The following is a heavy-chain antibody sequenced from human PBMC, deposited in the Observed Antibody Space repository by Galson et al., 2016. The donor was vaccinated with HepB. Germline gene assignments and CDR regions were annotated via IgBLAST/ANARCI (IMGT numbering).Heavy chain of an antibody. CDR2: ILYDGSNK. CDR1: GFTFNSYR. V-gene: IGHV3-30*03. Sequence: SLRLSCAASGFTFNSYRMHWVRQAPGKGLEWVAVILYDGSNKFYADSVKGRFTISRDNSKSTLYVQMNSLRAEDTAVYYCARPRHYDFWSGYSDWGQGALVTVSS. J-gene: IGHJ1*01. D-gene: IGHD3-3*01. CDR3: ARPRHYDFWSGYSD.